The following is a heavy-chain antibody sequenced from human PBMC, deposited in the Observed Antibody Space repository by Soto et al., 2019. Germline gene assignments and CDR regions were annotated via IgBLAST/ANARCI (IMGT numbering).Heavy chain of an antibody. V-gene: IGHV4-31*03. CDR2: IYYSGST. J-gene: IGHJ4*02. D-gene: IGHD5-12*01. CDR3: AREGRDGYNLIDY. CDR1: GGSISSGGYY. Sequence: SETLSLTCTVSGGSISSGGYYWSGIRQHPGKGLEWIGYIYYSGSTYYNPSLKGRVTISVDTSKNQFSLKLSSVTAADTAVYYCAREGRDGYNLIDYWGQGTLVTVSS.